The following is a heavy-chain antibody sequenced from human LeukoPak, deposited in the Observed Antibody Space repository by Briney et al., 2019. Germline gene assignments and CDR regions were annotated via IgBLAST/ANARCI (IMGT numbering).Heavy chain of an antibody. J-gene: IGHJ4*02. D-gene: IGHD6-19*01. V-gene: IGHV1-2*02. CDR1: GYTFTGYY. Sequence: GASVKVSCKASGYTFTGYYMHWVRQAPGQGLGWMGWFNPNSGGTNYAQKFQGRVSMTRDTSISTDYMELSRLRPDDTAVYYCARPYSSGWYYFDYWGRGTLVTVSS. CDR3: ARPYSSGWYYFDY. CDR2: FNPNSGGT.